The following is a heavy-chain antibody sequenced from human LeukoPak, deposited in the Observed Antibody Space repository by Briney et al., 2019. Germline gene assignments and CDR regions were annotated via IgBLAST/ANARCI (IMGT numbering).Heavy chain of an antibody. D-gene: IGHD5-18*01. CDR3: ARVDTAMVPPYYYYGMDV. CDR2: ISSSSSYI. V-gene: IGHV3-21*01. CDR1: GFTFSSYS. J-gene: IGHJ6*04. Sequence: GGSLRLSCAASGFTFSSYSMNWVRQAPGEGLEWVSSISSSSSYIYYADSVKGRFTISRDNAKNSLYLQMNSLRAEDTAVYYCARVDTAMVPPYYYYGMDVWGKGTTVTVSS.